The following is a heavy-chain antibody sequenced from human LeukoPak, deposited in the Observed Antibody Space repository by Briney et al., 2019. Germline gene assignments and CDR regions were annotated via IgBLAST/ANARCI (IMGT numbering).Heavy chain of an antibody. Sequence: QPGGSLRLSCAGSGFTFSRYWMSWVRQAPGKGLEWVANIKQDGTAKYYVDSVKGRFTMSRDNDKNSLYLQMNSLRVEDTAVYYCARDSTSDTLGYWGQGTLVTVSS. J-gene: IGHJ4*02. V-gene: IGHV3-7*01. D-gene: IGHD2-2*02. CDR3: ARDSTSDTLGY. CDR2: IKQDGTAK. CDR1: GFTFSRYW.